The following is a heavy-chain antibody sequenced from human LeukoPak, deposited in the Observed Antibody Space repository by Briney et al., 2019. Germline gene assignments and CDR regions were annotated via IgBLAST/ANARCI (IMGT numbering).Heavy chain of an antibody. D-gene: IGHD3-10*01. V-gene: IGHV3-21*01. CDR3: AREESQYYYYMDV. Sequence: TSGGSLRLSCAASGFTFSSYSMNWVRQAPGKGLEWVSSISSSSSYIYYADSVKGRFTISRDNAKNSLYLQMNSLRAEDTAVYYCAREESQYYYYMDVWGKGTTVTVSS. J-gene: IGHJ6*03. CDR1: GFTFSSYS. CDR2: ISSSSSYI.